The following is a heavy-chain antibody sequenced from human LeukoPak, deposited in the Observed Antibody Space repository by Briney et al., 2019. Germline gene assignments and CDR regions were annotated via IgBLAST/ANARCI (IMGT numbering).Heavy chain of an antibody. Sequence: SETLSLTCTVSGGSISSGSYYWSWIRQPAGKGLEWIGRIYTSGSTNYNPSLKSRVTISVDTSKNQFSLKLSSVTAADTAVYYCAREQLLRFLEWSPAGDAFDIWGQGTMVTVSS. CDR1: GGSISSGSYY. V-gene: IGHV4-61*02. J-gene: IGHJ3*02. CDR2: IYTSGST. D-gene: IGHD3-3*01. CDR3: AREQLLRFLEWSPAGDAFDI.